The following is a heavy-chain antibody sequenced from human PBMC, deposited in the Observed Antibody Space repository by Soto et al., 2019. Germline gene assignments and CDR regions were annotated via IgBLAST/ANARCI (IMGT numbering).Heavy chain of an antibody. CDR3: AREGVVAASYGMDV. J-gene: IGHJ6*02. CDR1: GFTFSSYS. Sequence: EVQLVESGGGLVQPGGSLRLSCAASGFTFSSYSMNWVRQAPGKGLEWVSYISSSSSTIYYADSVKGRFTISRDNAKNSQYLQMNSLRDEDTAVYYCAREGVVAASYGMDVWGQGTTVTVSS. D-gene: IGHD2-15*01. CDR2: ISSSSSTI. V-gene: IGHV3-48*02.